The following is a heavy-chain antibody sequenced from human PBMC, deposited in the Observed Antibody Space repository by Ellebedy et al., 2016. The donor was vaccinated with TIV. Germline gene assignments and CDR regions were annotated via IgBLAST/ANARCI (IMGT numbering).Heavy chain of an antibody. V-gene: IGHV1-46*01. CDR2: INPSGGST. J-gene: IGHJ6*02. CDR1: GYTFTSCY. CDR3: ARELLKSRGMDD. Sequence: AASVKVSCQASGYTFTSCYMHWVRQAPGPGLEWMGIINPSGGSTTFAQEFQDRVTVTRDTSTSTVYMELSSLRSDDTAVYYCARELLKSRGMDDWGQGTTVTVSS.